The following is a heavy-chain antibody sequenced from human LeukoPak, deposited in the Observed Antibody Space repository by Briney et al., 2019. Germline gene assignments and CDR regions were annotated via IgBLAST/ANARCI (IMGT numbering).Heavy chain of an antibody. CDR2: IIPVFGKA. CDR3: ARDLTRGAYYDSSGPLDV. Sequence: SVKVSCKASGCTFSNYAMSWVRQAPGQGLEWMGGIIPVFGKANYAQKFQGRVTITADKSTNTAYMELSSLKSEDMAVYYCARDLTRGAYYDSSGPLDVWGQETMVTVSS. CDR1: GCTFSNYA. D-gene: IGHD3-22*01. V-gene: IGHV1-69*06. J-gene: IGHJ6*02.